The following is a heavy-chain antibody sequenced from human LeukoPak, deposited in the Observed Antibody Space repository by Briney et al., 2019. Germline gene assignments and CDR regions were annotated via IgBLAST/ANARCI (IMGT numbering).Heavy chain of an antibody. J-gene: IGHJ1*01. CDR3: AREGLWFGESEH. CDR2: IYSGGST. V-gene: IGHV3-53*01. CDR1: GFTVNSSY. D-gene: IGHD3-10*01. Sequence: GGSLRLSCAASGFTVNSSYINWVRQAPGKGLEWVSVIYSGGSTYYADSVKGRFTISRDNSKNTLYLQMNSLRAEDTAVYYCAREGLWFGESEHWGQGTLVTVSS.